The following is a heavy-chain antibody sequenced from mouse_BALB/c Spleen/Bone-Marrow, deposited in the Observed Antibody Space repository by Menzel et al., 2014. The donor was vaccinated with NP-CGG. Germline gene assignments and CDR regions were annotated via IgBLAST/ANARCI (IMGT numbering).Heavy chain of an antibody. J-gene: IGHJ2*01. CDR2: ISSGSSTV. CDR3: ARSGSSSGYFDY. V-gene: IGHV5-17*02. CDR1: GFTFSSFG. D-gene: IGHD1-1*01. Sequence: EVQGVESGGGLVQPGGSRNLSCAASGFTFSSFGMHWVRQAPEKGLEWVAYISSGSSTVYYADKVMGRFTISRDNPKNTLFLQMTSLRSEDTAMYYCARSGSSSGYFDYWGQGTTLTASS.